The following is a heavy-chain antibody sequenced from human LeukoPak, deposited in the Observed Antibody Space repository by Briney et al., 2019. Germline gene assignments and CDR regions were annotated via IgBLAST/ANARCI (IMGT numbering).Heavy chain of an antibody. D-gene: IGHD3-3*01. CDR3: AREVMEWLNWFDP. J-gene: IGHJ5*02. Sequence: ASVEVSCKASGYTFTGYYMHWVRQAPGQGLEWMGWINPNSGGTNYAQKFQGRVTMTRDTSISTAYMELSRLRSDDTAVYYCAREVMEWLNWFDPWGQGTLVTVSS. V-gene: IGHV1-2*02. CDR2: INPNSGGT. CDR1: GYTFTGYY.